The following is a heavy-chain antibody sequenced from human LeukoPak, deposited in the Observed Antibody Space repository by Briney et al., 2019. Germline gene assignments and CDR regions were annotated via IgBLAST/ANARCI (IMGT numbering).Heavy chain of an antibody. CDR2: FYYIGST. CDR3: ARHERSSITMVRGVKPKKWFDP. D-gene: IGHD3-10*01. V-gene: IGHV4-39*01. CDR1: GGSSSSSSYY. J-gene: IGHJ5*02. Sequence: SETLSLTCTVSGGSSSSSSYYWGWIRQPPGKGLEWIGRFYYIGSTYYNPSLKSRVTISVDTSKNRFSLKLSSVTAADTAVYYCARHERSSITMVRGVKPKKWFDPWGQGTLVTVSS.